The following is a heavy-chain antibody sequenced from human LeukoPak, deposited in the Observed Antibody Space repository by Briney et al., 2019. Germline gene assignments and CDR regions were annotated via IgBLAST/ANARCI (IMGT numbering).Heavy chain of an antibody. CDR2: IYYSGST. V-gene: IGHV4-39*01. Sequence: SETLSLTCTVSGGSISSSSYYWGWIRQPPGKGLEWIGSIYYSGSTYYNPSLKSRVTISVDTSKNQFSLKLSSVTAADTAVYYCARRTYYYYMDVWGKGTTVTVSS. CDR1: GGSISSSSYY. J-gene: IGHJ6*03. CDR3: ARRTYYYYMDV.